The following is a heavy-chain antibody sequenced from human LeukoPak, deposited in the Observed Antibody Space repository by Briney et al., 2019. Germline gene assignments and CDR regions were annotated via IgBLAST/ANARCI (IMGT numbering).Heavy chain of an antibody. D-gene: IGHD2-2*01. CDR2: INGSGGST. J-gene: IGHJ5*02. V-gene: IGHV3-23*01. CDR1: GFTFSSYA. Sequence: GGSLRLSCAASGFTFSSYAMSWVRQAPGKGLVWVSAINGSGGSTYYADSVKGRFTISRDNSKNTLYLQMNSLRAEDTAVYYCAKEPREYCSSTSCPNWLDPWGQGTLVTVSA. CDR3: AKEPREYCSSTSCPNWLDP.